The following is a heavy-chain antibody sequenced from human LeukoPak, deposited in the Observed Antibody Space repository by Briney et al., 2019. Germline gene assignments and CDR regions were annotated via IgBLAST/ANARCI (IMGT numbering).Heavy chain of an antibody. CDR3: ARVRVPYYYDSSGYYSHFDY. D-gene: IGHD3-22*01. J-gene: IGHJ4*02. V-gene: IGHV1-2*02. Sequence: GSVKVSCKASGYTFTGYYMHWVRQAPGQGLEWVGWINPNSGGTNYAQKFQGRVTMTRDTSISTAYMELSRLRSDDTAVYYCARVRVPYYYDSSGYYSHFDYWGQGTLVTVSS. CDR2: INPNSGGT. CDR1: GYTFTGYY.